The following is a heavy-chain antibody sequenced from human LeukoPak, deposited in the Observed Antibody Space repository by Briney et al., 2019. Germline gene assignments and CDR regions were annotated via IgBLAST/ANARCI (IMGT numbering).Heavy chain of an antibody. V-gene: IGHV4-4*07. CDR2: IFTSGIT. CDR1: GGSISIYY. Sequence: SETLSLTCTESGGSISIYYWNWSRQRAGKRLEWIGRIFTSGITNYNPSLKSRVTMSVDTSKNQFSLNLSSVTAADTAVYYCARESSGTYYNPLGYMDVWGKGTTVTVSS. J-gene: IGHJ6*03. CDR3: ARESSGTYYNPLGYMDV. D-gene: IGHD3-10*01.